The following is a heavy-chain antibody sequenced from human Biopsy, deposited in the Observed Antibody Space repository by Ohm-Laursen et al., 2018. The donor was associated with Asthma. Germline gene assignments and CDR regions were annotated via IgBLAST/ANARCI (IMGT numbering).Heavy chain of an antibody. CDR2: IYFSGNT. CDR1: GGSITSFY. J-gene: IGHJ3*02. CDR3: ARGSDPSLSYPDAFEI. D-gene: IGHD2-2*01. V-gene: IGHV4-59*01. Sequence: SQTLSLTCTVSGGSITSFYWSWIRQPPGRGLEWIGYIYFSGNTNYNPSLKSRVTISIDTSKNHFSLKLTSVTAADTALYYCARGSDPSLSYPDAFEIWGQGTMVTAS.